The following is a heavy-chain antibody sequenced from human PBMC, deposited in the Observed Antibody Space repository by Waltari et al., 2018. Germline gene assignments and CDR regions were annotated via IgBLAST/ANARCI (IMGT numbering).Heavy chain of an antibody. J-gene: IGHJ6*03. CDR3: AKRATVVTPDPYYYYYYMDV. CDR1: GLTFRSPG. CDR2: IRYDGSNK. D-gene: IGHD4-17*01. Sequence: QVQLVESGGGVVQPGGSLRLSCAASGLTFRSPGMHRVRRAPGEGRGWVAFIRYDGSNKYYADSVKGRFTISRDNSKNTLYLQMNSLRAEDTAVYYCAKRATVVTPDPYYYYYYMDVWGKGTTVTVSS. V-gene: IGHV3-30*02.